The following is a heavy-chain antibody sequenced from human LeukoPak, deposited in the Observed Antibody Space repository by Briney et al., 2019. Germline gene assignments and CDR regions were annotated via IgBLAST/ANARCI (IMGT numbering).Heavy chain of an antibody. J-gene: IGHJ4*02. Sequence: ASVKVSCKASGYTFTSYDINWVRQATGQGLEWMGWMNPNSGNTGYAQKFQGRATMTRNTSISTAYMELSSLRSEDTAVYYCARGVLRYFDWLSNRRTDAYYFDYWGQGTLVTVSS. V-gene: IGHV1-8*01. CDR3: ARGVLRYFDWLSNRRTDAYYFDY. CDR2: MNPNSGNT. D-gene: IGHD3-9*01. CDR1: GYTFTSYD.